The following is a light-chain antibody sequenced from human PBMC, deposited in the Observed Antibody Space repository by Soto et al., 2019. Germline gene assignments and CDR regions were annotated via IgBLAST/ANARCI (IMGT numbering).Light chain of an antibody. CDR1: SSNIGAQYE. V-gene: IGLV1-40*01. J-gene: IGLJ3*02. CDR3: QSYDTSLTGWV. CDR2: DDT. Sequence: QSVLTQPPSVSGAPGQTVSISCTGTSSNIGAQYEVHWYRHLPGTAPKLLIYDDTNRPSGVPDRFSGSRSGTSASLAIAGLQAEDEADYYCQSYDTSLTGWVFGGGTKVTVL.